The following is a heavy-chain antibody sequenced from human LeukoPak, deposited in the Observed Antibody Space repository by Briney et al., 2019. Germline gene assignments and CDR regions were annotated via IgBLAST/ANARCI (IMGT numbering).Heavy chain of an antibody. CDR1: GYFIRTDYY. CDR2: ISYSGNT. V-gene: IGHV4-38-2*02. Sequence: PSETLSLTCSVSGYFIRTDYYWGWVRQSPGKGPEWIGNISYSGNTNYNPSLKSRVTISVDTSKNQFSLKLASVTAADTALYYCAGSTYYNSGGYYFDYWGQGTLVTVSS. CDR3: AGSTYYNSGGYYFDY. D-gene: IGHD3-22*01. J-gene: IGHJ4*02.